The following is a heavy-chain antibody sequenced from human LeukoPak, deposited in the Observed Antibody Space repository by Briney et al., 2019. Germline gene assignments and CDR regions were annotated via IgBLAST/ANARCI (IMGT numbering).Heavy chain of an antibody. D-gene: IGHD1-26*01. J-gene: IGHJ2*01. V-gene: IGHV4-61*05. CDR3: ARRRELLRSNWYFDL. Sequence: SETLSLTCTVSGGSISSSSYYWGWIRQPPGKGLEWIGYISYSGSTNYNPSLKSRLTISADSSKNQFSLKVSSVTAADTAVYYCARRRELLRSNWYFDLWGRGTLVTVSS. CDR2: ISYSGST. CDR1: GGSISSSSYY.